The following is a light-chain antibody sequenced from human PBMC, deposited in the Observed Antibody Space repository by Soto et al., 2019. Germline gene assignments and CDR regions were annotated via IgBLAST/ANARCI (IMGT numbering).Light chain of an antibody. Sequence: EILLTQSPGTLSLSPGERGALSCRASQSVSNNYLAWYQQKPGQAPRLLISAASRRATGIPDRFSGGGSGTDFTLTISRLEPEDFAVYYCQQYGNSPYTFGQGTKLEIK. CDR3: QQYGNSPYT. V-gene: IGKV3-20*01. J-gene: IGKJ2*01. CDR1: QSVSNNY. CDR2: AAS.